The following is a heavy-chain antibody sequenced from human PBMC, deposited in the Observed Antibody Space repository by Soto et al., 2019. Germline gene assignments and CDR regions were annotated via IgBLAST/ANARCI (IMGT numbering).Heavy chain of an antibody. Sequence: ETLSLTCTVAGVSISNYYWTWIRQPAGKGLEWIGRIYTSGTTNYNPSLKSRVTMSVDASKNQFSLKLSSVTAADTALHYCARQTTYSSSWYDYWGHGTLVTVSS. V-gene: IGHV4-4*07. D-gene: IGHD6-13*01. CDR1: GVSISNYY. J-gene: IGHJ5*01. CDR2: IYTSGTT. CDR3: ARQTTYSSSWYDY.